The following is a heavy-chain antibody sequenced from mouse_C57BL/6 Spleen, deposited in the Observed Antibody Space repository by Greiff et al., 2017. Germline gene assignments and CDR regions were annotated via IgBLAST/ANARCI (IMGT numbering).Heavy chain of an antibody. V-gene: IGHV1-72*01. J-gene: IGHJ4*01. D-gene: IGHD1-1*01. CDR2: IDPYSGGT. CDR3: ARGSFGGSSLYAMDY. Sequence: VQLQQPGAELVKPGASVKLSCKASGYTFTSYWMHWVKQRPGRGLEWIGWIDPYSGGTNYNEKFKSKATLTIDKPSNTAFMQLSMLTSEDAAVYWCARGSFGGSSLYAMDYWGQGTLVTVSA. CDR1: GYTFTSYW.